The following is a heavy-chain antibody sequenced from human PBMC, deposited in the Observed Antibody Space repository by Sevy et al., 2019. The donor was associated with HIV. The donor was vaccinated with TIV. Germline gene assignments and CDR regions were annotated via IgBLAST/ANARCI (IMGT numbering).Heavy chain of an antibody. Sequence: QSQTVSLTCTVSGDSISSLNYYWSWIRQHPGKGLEWIGYISYSERTYYNPSLKSRVTISVDTSKNQFSLKLSSVTAADTAVFYCARANAYLASDAFDIWGQGTLVTVSS. CDR3: ARANAYLASDAFDI. CDR2: ISYSERT. V-gene: IGHV4-31*03. CDR1: GDSISSLNYY. D-gene: IGHD1-26*01. J-gene: IGHJ3*02.